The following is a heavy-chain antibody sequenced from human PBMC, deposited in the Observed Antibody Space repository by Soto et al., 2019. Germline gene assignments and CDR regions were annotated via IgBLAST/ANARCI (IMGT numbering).Heavy chain of an antibody. CDR1: AFTFSDYY. V-gene: IGHV3-11*01. Sequence: GGSLRLSCAASAFTFSDYYMSWIRQAPGKGLEWVSYISSSGSTIYYADSVKGRFTISRDNAKNSLYLQMNSLRAEDTAVFYCARARANSGYQFDYWGQGTLVTVSS. CDR3: ARARANSGYQFDY. J-gene: IGHJ4*02. D-gene: IGHD5-12*01. CDR2: ISSSGSTI.